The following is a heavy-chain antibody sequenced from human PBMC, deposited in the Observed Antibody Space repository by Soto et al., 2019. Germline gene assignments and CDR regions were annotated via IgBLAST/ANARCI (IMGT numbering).Heavy chain of an antibody. V-gene: IGHV1-58*01. D-gene: IGHD3-22*01. CDR2: IVVASGDT. CDR3: AADSSYYHDTSGYYYFDY. J-gene: IGHJ4*02. Sequence: GASVKVSCKASGFTFTTSAVQWVRQARGQPLEYIGWIVVASGDTNYAQKFQDRVTITRDMSTRTAYMELSSLRSEDTAVYYCAADSSYYHDTSGYYYFDYWGQGTLVTVSS. CDR1: GFTFTTSA.